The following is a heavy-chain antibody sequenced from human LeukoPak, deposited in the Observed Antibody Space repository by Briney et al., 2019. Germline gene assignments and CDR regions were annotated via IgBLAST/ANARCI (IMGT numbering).Heavy chain of an antibody. D-gene: IGHD6-13*01. CDR3: ARGGYSSSWSLGMDG. Sequence: SETLSLTCTVSGGSISSYYWTWIRQTLGKELEWIGYIYYSGSTNYNPSLKSRVSISVDTSRNQLSLMLTSVTAADTAVYYCARGGYSSSWSLGMDGWGQGTTVTVSS. J-gene: IGHJ6*02. CDR1: GGSISSYY. CDR2: IYYSGST. V-gene: IGHV4-59*12.